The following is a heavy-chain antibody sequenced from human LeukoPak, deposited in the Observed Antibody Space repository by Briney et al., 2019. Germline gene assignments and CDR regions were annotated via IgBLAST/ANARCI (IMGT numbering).Heavy chain of an antibody. Sequence: ASVKVSCKASGYTFTAYYIHWVRQAPGQGLEWMGWINPNSGDTNCAQKFQGRVTMTRDTSISTAYTELGRLKSDDTALYYCAGGMTGGDYWGQGTLVTVSS. J-gene: IGHJ4*02. CDR3: AGGMTGGDY. D-gene: IGHD3-9*01. V-gene: IGHV1-2*02. CDR1: GYTFTAYY. CDR2: INPNSGDT.